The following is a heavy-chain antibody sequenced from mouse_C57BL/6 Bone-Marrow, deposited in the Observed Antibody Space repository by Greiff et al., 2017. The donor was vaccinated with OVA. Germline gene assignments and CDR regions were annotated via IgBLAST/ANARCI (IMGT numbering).Heavy chain of an antibody. Sequence: VQVVESGPGLVQPSQSLSITCTVSGFSLTSYGVHWVRQPPGKGLEWLGVIWSGGSTDYNAAFISRLSISKDNSKSQVFFKMNSLQADDTAIYYCAKRNSPRYYAMDYWGQGTSVTVSS. CDR1: GFSLTSYG. V-gene: IGHV2-4*01. J-gene: IGHJ4*01. CDR3: AKRNSPRYYAMDY. CDR2: IWSGGST. D-gene: IGHD2-12*01.